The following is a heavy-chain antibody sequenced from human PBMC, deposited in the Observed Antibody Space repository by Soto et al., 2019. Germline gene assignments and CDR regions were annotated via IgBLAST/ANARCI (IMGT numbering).Heavy chain of an antibody. CDR3: ARTSYYYYYFMDV. CDR2: IYYSGST. CDR1: GGSISSGGYY. J-gene: IGHJ6*03. Sequence: PSETLSLTCTVSGGSISSGGYYWSWIRQHPGKGLEWIGYIYYSGSTYYNPSLKSRVTISVDTSKNQFSLKLSSVTAADTAVYYCARTSYYYYYFMDVWGKGTTVTVSS. V-gene: IGHV4-31*03.